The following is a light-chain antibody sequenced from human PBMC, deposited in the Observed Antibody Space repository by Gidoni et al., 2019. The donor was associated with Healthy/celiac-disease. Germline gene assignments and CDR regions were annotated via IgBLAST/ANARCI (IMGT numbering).Light chain of an antibody. V-gene: IGLV1-40*01. Sequence: QSVLTPPPSVSAAPRQTVTISCTGSSSNSGAGYDVHWYQQLPGTAPQLLIYGNSNRPSGVPDRFSGSKSGTSASLAITGLQAEDEADYYCQSYDSSLSGYVVFGGGTKLTVL. CDR2: GNS. CDR1: SSNSGAGYD. J-gene: IGLJ2*01. CDR3: QSYDSSLSGYVV.